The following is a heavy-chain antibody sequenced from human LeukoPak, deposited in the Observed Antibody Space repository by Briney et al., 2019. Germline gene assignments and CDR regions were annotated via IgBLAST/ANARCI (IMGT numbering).Heavy chain of an antibody. Sequence: ASVKVSCKASGYTFTSYGINWVRQAPGQGLEWMGWINTNTGNPTYAQGFTGRFVFSLDTSVSTAYLQISSLKAEDTAVYYCARVLAAAGTAWFDPWGQGTLVTVSS. D-gene: IGHD6-13*01. CDR2: INTNTGNP. CDR1: GYTFTSYG. J-gene: IGHJ5*02. V-gene: IGHV7-4-1*02. CDR3: ARVLAAAGTAWFDP.